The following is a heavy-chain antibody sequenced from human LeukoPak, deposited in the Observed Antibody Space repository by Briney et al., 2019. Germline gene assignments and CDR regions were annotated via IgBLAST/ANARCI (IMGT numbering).Heavy chain of an antibody. CDR2: IYYSGST. D-gene: IGHD6-19*01. CDR3: ASTSYEYSSGWLSDY. Sequence: PSETLSLTCTVSGGSISSYYWSWIRQPPGKGLEWIGYIYYSGSTNYNPSLKSRVTMSVDTSKNQFSLKLSSVTAADTAVYYCASTSYEYSSGWLSDYWGQGTLVTVSS. CDR1: GGSISSYY. V-gene: IGHV4-59*12. J-gene: IGHJ4*02.